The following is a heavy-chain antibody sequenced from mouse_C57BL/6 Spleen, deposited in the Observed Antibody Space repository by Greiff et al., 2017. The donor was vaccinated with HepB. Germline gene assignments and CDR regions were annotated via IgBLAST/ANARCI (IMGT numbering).Heavy chain of an antibody. V-gene: IGHV1-76*01. CDR2: IYPGSGNT. D-gene: IGHD1-3*01. J-gene: IGHJ3*01. Sequence: VQLQQSGAELVRPGASVKLSCKASGYTFTDYYINWVKQRPGQGLEWIARIYPGSGNTYYNEKFKGKATLTAEKSSSTAYMQLSSLTSEDSAVYFCARRGVDCDPFAYWGQGTLVTVSA. CDR1: GYTFTDYY. CDR3: ARRGVDCDPFAY.